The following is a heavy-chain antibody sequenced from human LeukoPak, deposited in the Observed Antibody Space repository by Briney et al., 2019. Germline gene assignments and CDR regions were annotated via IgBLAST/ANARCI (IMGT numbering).Heavy chain of an antibody. D-gene: IGHD2-2*01. V-gene: IGHV4-39*01. CDR3: ARHCSSTSCYDY. CDR1: GGSISSSSYY. CDR2: IYYSGST. J-gene: IGHJ4*02. Sequence: PSETLSLTCTVSGGSISSSSYYWGWIRQPPGKGLEWIGSIYYSGSTYYNPSLKSRVTISVDTSKNQFSLKLSSVTAADTAVYYCARHCSSTSCYDYWGQGTLVAVSS.